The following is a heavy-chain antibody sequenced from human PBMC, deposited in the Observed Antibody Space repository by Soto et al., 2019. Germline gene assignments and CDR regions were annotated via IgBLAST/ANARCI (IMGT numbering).Heavy chain of an antibody. J-gene: IGHJ4*02. CDR2: IYYSGST. CDR1: GGSISSYY. D-gene: IGHD4-17*01. CDR3: ARDPDGDYVSSGLYYFDY. Sequence: SETLSLTCTVSGGSISSYYWSWIRQPPGKGLEWIGYIYYSGSTNYNPSLKSRVTISVDTSKNTLYLQMNSLRAEDTAVYYCARDPDGDYVSSGLYYFDYWGQGTLVTVSS. V-gene: IGHV4-59*12.